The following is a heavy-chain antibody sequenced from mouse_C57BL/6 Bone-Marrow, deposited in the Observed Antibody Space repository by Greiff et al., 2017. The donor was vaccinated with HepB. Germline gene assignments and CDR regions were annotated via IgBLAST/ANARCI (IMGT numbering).Heavy chain of an antibody. CDR3: AAYHRGFAY. J-gene: IGHJ3*01. CDR2: ISYDGSN. CDR1: GYSITSGYY. Sequence: QSGPGLVKPSQSLSLTCSVTGYSITSGYYWNWIRQFPGNKLEWMGYISYDGSNKYNPSLKNRISITRDTSKNQFFLKLNSVTTEDTATYYCAAYHRGFAYWGRGTLVTVSA. V-gene: IGHV3-6*01. D-gene: IGHD2-14*01.